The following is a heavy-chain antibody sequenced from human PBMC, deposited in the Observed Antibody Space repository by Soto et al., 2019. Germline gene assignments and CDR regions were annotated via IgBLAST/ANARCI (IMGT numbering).Heavy chain of an antibody. CDR2: INHSGST. V-gene: IGHV4-34*01. CDR3: ARHSGYSSSWYYTYYFDY. Sequence: LSLTCAVYGGSFSGYYWSWIRQPPGKGLEWIGEINHSGSTSYNPSLKSRVTISVDTSKNQFSLKLSSVTAADTAVYYCARHSGYSSSWYYTYYFDYWGQGTLVTVSS. CDR1: GGSFSGYY. J-gene: IGHJ4*02. D-gene: IGHD6-13*01.